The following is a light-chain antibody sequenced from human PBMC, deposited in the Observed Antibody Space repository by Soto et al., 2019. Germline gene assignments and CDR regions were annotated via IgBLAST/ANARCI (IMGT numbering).Light chain of an antibody. J-gene: IGKJ1*01. Sequence: DIVVTQSPATLSVSPGDRATLSCRASQSVNNDLAWYQQKPGQAPRLLIYGASTRATGIPARFSASGTGTDFTLTISDVQPEDFAVYYCHQRQSWPRTFGQGTKVDIK. CDR3: HQRQSWPRT. V-gene: IGKV3D-15*01. CDR2: GAS. CDR1: QSVNND.